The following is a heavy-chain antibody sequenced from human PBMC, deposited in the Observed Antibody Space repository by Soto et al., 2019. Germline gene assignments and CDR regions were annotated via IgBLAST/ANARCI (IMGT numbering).Heavy chain of an antibody. V-gene: IGHV3-21*01. CDR1: GFTFSSYS. CDR3: ARDLYYYDSSGYFTYYYYYGMDV. CDR2: ISSSSSYI. Sequence: PGGSLRLSCAASGFTFSSYSMNWVRQAPGKGLEWVSSISSSSSYIYYADSVKGRFTISRDNTKNSLYLQMNSLRAEDTAVYYCARDLYYYDSSGYFTYYYYYGMDVWGQGTTVTVSS. J-gene: IGHJ6*02. D-gene: IGHD3-22*01.